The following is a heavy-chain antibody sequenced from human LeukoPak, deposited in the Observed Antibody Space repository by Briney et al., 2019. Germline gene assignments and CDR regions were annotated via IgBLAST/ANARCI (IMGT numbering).Heavy chain of an antibody. V-gene: IGHV4-39*01. CDR2: IYFSGST. Sequence: SETLSLTCIVSGGSISGTNSYWAWIRQPAGKGLEWIGSIYFSGSTFYKSSLESRLNMSVDMSKNQFSLKVRSVTAADTAVYYCARQRADYYYHYMDVWGKGTTVTVSS. CDR1: GGSISGTNSY. CDR3: ARQRADYYYHYMDV. J-gene: IGHJ6*03.